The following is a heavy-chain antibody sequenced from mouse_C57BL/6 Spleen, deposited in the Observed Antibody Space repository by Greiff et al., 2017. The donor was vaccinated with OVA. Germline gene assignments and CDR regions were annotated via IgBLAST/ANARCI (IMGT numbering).Heavy chain of an antibody. CDR1: GYTFTDYY. V-gene: IGHV1-76*01. CDR3: ARLGLWYFDV. J-gene: IGHJ1*03. CDR2: IYPGSGNT. Sequence: QVQLKQSGAELVRPGASVKLSCKASGYTFTDYYINWVKQRPGQGLEWIARIYPGSGNTYYNEKFKGKATLTAEKSSSTAYMQLSSLTSEDSAVYFCARLGLWYFDVWGTGTTVTVSS. D-gene: IGHD4-1*01.